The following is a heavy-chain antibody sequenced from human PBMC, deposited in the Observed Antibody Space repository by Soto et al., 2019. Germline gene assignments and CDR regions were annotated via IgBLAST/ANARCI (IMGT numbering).Heavy chain of an antibody. CDR2: IKQDGREK. J-gene: IGHJ5*02. V-gene: IGHV3-7*03. Sequence: EVQLVESGGDLVQPGGSLRLSCAASGFSFSSYWMTWVRQAPGKGLEWVANIKQDGREKYYVASVKGRFTISRDNGKNLLYLQMASLTPDDTAVYYCAGDGVRNGAYNGWLDPWGQGTLVTVSS. CDR3: AGDGVRNGAYNGWLDP. CDR1: GFSFSSYW. D-gene: IGHD3-16*01.